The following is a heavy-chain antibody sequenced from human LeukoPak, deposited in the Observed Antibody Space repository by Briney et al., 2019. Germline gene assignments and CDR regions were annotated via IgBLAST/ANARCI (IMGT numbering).Heavy chain of an antibody. Sequence: SVKVSCKASGGTFSSYAISWVRQAPGQGLEWMGRIIPIFGIANYAQKFQGRVTITADKSTSTAYMELSSLRSEDTAVYYCARIGLCSGGSCYVDYWGQGTLVAVSS. J-gene: IGHJ4*02. CDR3: ARIGLCSGGSCYVDY. V-gene: IGHV1-69*04. D-gene: IGHD2-15*01. CDR1: GGTFSSYA. CDR2: IIPIFGIA.